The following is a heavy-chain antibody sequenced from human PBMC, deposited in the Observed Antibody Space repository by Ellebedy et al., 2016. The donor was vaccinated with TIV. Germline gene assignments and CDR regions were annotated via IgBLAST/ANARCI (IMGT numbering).Heavy chain of an antibody. Sequence: GGSLRLSXSAFGFTFSSYGMTWVRPTQGKGPEWVSSITSSGSYIYYADSVKGRFTISRDNAKNSLYLQMNSLRDEDTAVYYCARGSGWYNDWGQGTLVTVSS. D-gene: IGHD6-19*01. CDR1: GFTFSSYG. J-gene: IGHJ4*02. CDR3: ARGSGWYND. CDR2: ITSSGSYI. V-gene: IGHV3-21*01.